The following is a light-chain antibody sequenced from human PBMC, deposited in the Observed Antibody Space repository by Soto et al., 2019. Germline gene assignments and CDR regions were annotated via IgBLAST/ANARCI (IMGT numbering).Light chain of an antibody. V-gene: IGLV2-8*01. CDR1: SSDVGGYNY. Sequence: QSALTQPPSASGSPGQSVTISCTGTSSDVGGYNYVSWYQQHPGKAPKLTIYEVSKRPSGVPDHFSGSKSDNTASLTVSGLQAEDEADYYCSSYAAGSNFVFGTGTKLTVL. CDR3: SSYAAGSNFV. CDR2: EVS. J-gene: IGLJ1*01.